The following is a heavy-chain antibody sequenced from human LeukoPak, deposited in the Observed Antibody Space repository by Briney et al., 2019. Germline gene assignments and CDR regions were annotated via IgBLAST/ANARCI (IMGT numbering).Heavy chain of an antibody. D-gene: IGHD2-15*01. CDR1: GLTFSSYA. CDR3: AKDLVVTDY. J-gene: IGHJ4*02. V-gene: IGHV3-23*01. Sequence: GGSLRLSCAASGLTFSSYAMSWLRQAPGKRLEWASAISGSGGSTYYADSVKGRVTISRDNSKNTLYLQMNSLRAEDTAVYYCAKDLVVTDYWGQGTLVTVSS. CDR2: ISGSGGST.